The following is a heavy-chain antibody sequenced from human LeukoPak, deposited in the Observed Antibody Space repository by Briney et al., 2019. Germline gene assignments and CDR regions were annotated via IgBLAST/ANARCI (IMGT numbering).Heavy chain of an antibody. J-gene: IGHJ4*02. D-gene: IGHD1/OR15-1a*01. Sequence: PGGSLRLSCAASGFTFSNYGMNWVRQAPGKGLEWVSYISSGSSTIYYADSVRGRFTISRDNAKNSLYLQMNSLRVEDTAVYFCARETESSNTQYYFDYWGQGSLLTVSS. CDR3: ARETESSNTQYYFDY. CDR1: GFTFSNYG. V-gene: IGHV3-48*01. CDR2: ISSGSSTI.